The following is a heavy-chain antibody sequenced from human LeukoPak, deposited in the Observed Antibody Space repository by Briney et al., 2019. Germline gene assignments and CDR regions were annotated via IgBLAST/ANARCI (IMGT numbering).Heavy chain of an antibody. V-gene: IGHV4-59*01. D-gene: IGHD3-9*01. Sequence: PSETLSLTCTVSGDFITAYYWSWIRQAPGKGLEWIGYVYYSGKTEYNPSLRSRVTISLEMSNHQFSLKLTSVTAADTAVYYCAREVVLRYFDQGDNYYYYMDVWGKGTTVTVSS. CDR3: AREVVLRYFDQGDNYYYYMDV. J-gene: IGHJ6*03. CDR2: VYYSGKT. CDR1: GDFITAYY.